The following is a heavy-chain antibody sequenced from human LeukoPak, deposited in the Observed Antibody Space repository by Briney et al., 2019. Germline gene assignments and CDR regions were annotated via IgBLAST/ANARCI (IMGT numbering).Heavy chain of an antibody. CDR2: IYHSGST. V-gene: IGHV4-34*01. CDR1: GGSFSGYY. J-gene: IGHJ5*02. Sequence: SETLSLTCAVSGGSFSGYYWSWIRQPPGKGLEWIGYIYHSGSTYYNPSLKSRVTISVDRSKNQFSLKLSSVTAADTAVYYCARGGAGYCSGGSCYVNWFDPWGQGTLVTVSS. D-gene: IGHD2-15*01. CDR3: ARGGAGYCSGGSCYVNWFDP.